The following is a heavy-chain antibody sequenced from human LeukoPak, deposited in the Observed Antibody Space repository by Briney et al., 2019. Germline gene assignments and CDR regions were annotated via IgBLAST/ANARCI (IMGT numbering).Heavy chain of an antibody. J-gene: IGHJ6*02. D-gene: IGHD3-10*01. CDR1: GYTFTGYY. CDR3: ARDQVVRGVIIWSPYYYYGMDV. Sequence: ASVKVSCKASGYTFTGYYMHWVRQAPGQGLEWMGWINPNSGGTNYAQRFQGRVTMTRDTSISTAYMELSRLRSDDTAVYYCARDQVVRGVIIWSPYYYYGMDVWGQGTTVTVSS. V-gene: IGHV1-2*02. CDR2: INPNSGGT.